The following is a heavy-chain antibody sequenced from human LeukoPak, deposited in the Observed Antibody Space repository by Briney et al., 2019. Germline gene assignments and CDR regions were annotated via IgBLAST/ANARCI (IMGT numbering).Heavy chain of an antibody. CDR2: IYYSGST. V-gene: IGHV4-59*08. CDR1: GGSISSYY. D-gene: IGHD4-23*01. J-gene: IGHJ4*02. CDR3: AGHVGALRRSYYFDY. Sequence: SETLSLTCTVSGGSISSYYWSWIRQPPGKGLEWIGYIYYSGSTNYNPSLKSRVTISVDTSKNQFSLKLSSVTAADTAVYYCAGHVGALRRSYYFDYWGQGTLVTVSS.